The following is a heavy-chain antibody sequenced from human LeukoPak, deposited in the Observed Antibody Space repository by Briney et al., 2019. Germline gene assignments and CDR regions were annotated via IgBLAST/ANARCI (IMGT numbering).Heavy chain of an antibody. CDR2: IYYSGST. V-gene: IGHV4-59*12. J-gene: IGHJ5*02. D-gene: IGHD6-13*01. Sequence: KASETLSLTCTVSGGSISSYYWSWIRQPPGKGLEWIGYIYYSGSTNYNPSLKSRVTISVDTSKNQFSLKLSSVTAADTAVYYCARFPAAAATFDPWGQGTLVTVSS. CDR3: ARFPAAAATFDP. CDR1: GGSISSYY.